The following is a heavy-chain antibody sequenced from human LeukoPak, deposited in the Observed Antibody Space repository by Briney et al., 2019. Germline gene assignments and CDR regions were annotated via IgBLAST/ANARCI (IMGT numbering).Heavy chain of an antibody. Sequence: KPSETLSLTCAVYGGSFSGYYWNWIRQPPGKGLEWIGEINHSGSTNYNPSLKSRVTISVDTSKNQFSLKLSSVTAADTAVYYCARDGDYDGSNWFDPWGQGTLVTVSS. CDR3: ARDGDYDGSNWFDP. J-gene: IGHJ5*02. D-gene: IGHD3-22*01. CDR2: INHSGST. V-gene: IGHV4-34*01. CDR1: GGSFSGYY.